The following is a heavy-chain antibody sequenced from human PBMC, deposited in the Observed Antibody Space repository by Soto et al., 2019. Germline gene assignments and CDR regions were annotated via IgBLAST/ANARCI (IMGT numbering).Heavy chain of an antibody. J-gene: IGHJ5*02. Sequence: PSETLSLTCAVSGGSISSGGYSWSWIRQPPGKGLEWIGYIYHSGSTYYNPSLKSRVTISVDRSKNQFSLKLSSVTAADTAVYYCARNKESYDSSGYYDGGIDPWGQGTLVTVPS. CDR2: IYHSGST. CDR3: ARNKESYDSSGYYDGGIDP. CDR1: GGSISSGGYS. V-gene: IGHV4-30-2*01. D-gene: IGHD3-22*01.